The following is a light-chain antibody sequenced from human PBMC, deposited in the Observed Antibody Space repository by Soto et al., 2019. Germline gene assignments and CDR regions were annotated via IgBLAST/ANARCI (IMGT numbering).Light chain of an antibody. J-gene: IGKJ1*01. CDR3: QKYNRSQ. V-gene: IGKV3-20*01. CDR1: QSVTSRY. Sequence: EIVLTQSPGTLSLSPGGRATLSCRASQSVTSRYLAWYQQKPGQAPRLLIYGASSRATGIPDRFSGSGSGTDFTLTISRLEPYDFATYYCQKYNRSQFGQGTKVDIK. CDR2: GAS.